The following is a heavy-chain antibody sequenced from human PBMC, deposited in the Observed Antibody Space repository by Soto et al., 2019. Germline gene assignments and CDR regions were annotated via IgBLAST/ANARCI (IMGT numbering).Heavy chain of an antibody. D-gene: IGHD2-15*01. Sequence: LRLSCVASGFTFSDYYISWLRQAPGKGPECLSYISFNNNTIYYDDSVRGRFTISRDNAKNSVFLQMNRLRVEDTAVYYCARHLGRIEAARFDYWGQGTLVTVSS. CDR2: ISFNNNTI. J-gene: IGHJ4*02. CDR3: ARHLGRIEAARFDY. V-gene: IGHV3-11*01. CDR1: GFTFSDYY.